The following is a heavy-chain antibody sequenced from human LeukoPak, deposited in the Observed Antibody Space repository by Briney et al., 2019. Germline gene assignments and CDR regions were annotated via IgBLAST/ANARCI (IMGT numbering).Heavy chain of an antibody. J-gene: IGHJ4*02. CDR2: ISAYNGNT. D-gene: IGHD2-2*01. CDR3: ARMKLGIVVVPAAIDY. V-gene: IGHV1-18*01. Sequence: ASVKVSCKASGYTFTSYGISWVRQAPGQGLEWMGWISAYNGNTNYAQKLQGGVTMTTDTSTSTAYMELRSLRSDDTAVYYCARMKLGIVVVPAAIDYWGQGTLVTVSS. CDR1: GYTFTSYG.